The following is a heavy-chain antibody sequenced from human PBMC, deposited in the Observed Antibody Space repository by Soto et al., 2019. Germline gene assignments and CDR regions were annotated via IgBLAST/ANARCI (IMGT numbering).Heavy chain of an antibody. J-gene: IGHJ6*02. V-gene: IGHV3-30-3*01. Sequence: GGSLRLSCAASGFTFSSYAMHWVRQAPGKGLEWVAVISYDGSNKYYADSVKGRFTISRDNSKNTLYLQMNSLRAEDTAVYYCAREHYYGSGSYYFFHYYGMDVWGQGTTVTVSS. D-gene: IGHD3-10*01. CDR1: GFTFSSYA. CDR3: AREHYYGSGSYYFFHYYGMDV. CDR2: ISYDGSNK.